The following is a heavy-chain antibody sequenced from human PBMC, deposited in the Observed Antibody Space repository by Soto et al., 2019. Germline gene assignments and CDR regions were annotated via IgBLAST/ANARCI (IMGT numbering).Heavy chain of an antibody. J-gene: IGHJ5*02. CDR1: GFSFTGYY. Sequence: ASVKVSCKASGFSFTGYYIHWLRQAPGQGLEWMGWINAHSGGTEYAQKFQGRVTLTRDTSIATAYLTLTSLTSDDAALYYCAKDLTRQLAYWLDPWGQGTQVTVSS. D-gene: IGHD6-6*01. V-gene: IGHV1-2*02. CDR3: AKDLTRQLAYWLDP. CDR2: INAHSGGT.